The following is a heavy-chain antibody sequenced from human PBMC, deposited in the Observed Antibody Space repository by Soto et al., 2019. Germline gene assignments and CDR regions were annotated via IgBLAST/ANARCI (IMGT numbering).Heavy chain of an antibody. D-gene: IGHD2-15*01. V-gene: IGHV1-8*01. CDR3: ARGARYCSGGSCLTWFDP. J-gene: IGHJ5*02. CDR2: MNPNSGNT. CDR1: GYTFTSYD. Sequence: QVQLVQSGAEVKKPGASVKVSCKASGYTFTSYDINWVRQATGQGLEWLGWMNPNSGNTGYAQKFQGRFTMTKNTSTSTAYMERSSLRYEDTAVYYCARGARYCSGGSCLTWFDPWGQGTLLTVSS.